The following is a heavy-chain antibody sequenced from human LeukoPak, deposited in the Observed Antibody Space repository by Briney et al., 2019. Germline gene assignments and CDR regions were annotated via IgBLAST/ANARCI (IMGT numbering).Heavy chain of an antibody. CDR3: AKTIPYSSGWYYDYYYYYGMDV. CDR1: GFTFDDYG. V-gene: IGHV3-23*01. D-gene: IGHD6-19*01. CDR2: ISGSGGST. Sequence: GGSLRLSCAASGFTFDDYGMSWVRQAPGKGLEWVSAISGSGGSTYYADSVKGRFTISRDNSKNTLYLQMNSLRAEDTAVYYCAKTIPYSSGWYYDYYYYYGMDVWGQGTTVTVSS. J-gene: IGHJ6*02.